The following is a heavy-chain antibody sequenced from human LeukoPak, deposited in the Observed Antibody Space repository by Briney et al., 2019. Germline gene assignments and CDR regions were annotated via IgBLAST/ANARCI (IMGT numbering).Heavy chain of an antibody. CDR1: GGSFSGYY. D-gene: IGHD3-22*01. Sequence: SETLSLTCAVYGGSFSGYYCGWIRQPPGKGLEWIGEINHSGSTNYNPSLKSRVTISVDTSKNQFSLKLSSVTAADTAVYYCARVQDSDTSGYYLGYWGQGTLVTVSS. CDR3: ARVQDSDTSGYYLGY. CDR2: INHSGST. V-gene: IGHV4-34*01. J-gene: IGHJ4*02.